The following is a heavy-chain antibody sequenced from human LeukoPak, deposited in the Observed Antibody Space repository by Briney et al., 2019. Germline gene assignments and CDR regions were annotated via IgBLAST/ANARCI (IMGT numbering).Heavy chain of an antibody. Sequence: TGGSLRLSCAASGFTFSSYAMSWVRQAPGKGLEWVSSISGSVGSTYNADSVKGRFTISRDNSKNTLYLQMNSLRVEDTAVYCCARDPAGNRGNFDYWGQGTLVTVSS. CDR3: ARDPAGNRGNFDY. J-gene: IGHJ4*02. CDR1: GFTFSSYA. CDR2: ISGSVGST. V-gene: IGHV3-23*01. D-gene: IGHD6-13*01.